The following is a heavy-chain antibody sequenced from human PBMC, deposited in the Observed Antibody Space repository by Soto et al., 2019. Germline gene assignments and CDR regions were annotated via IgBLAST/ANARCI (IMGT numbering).Heavy chain of an antibody. J-gene: IGHJ4*02. V-gene: IGHV4-30-4*01. CDR1: GGPIKTGDYY. Sequence: QVQLKESGPGLVKPSETLSLTCNVSGGPIKTGDYYWNWIRQPPGKGLEWIGYVFYSGATNYSPSLKSRAAIPMDTSKNQFSLSLTSVTAADPAVYYCARAGFSYGHLLFWGQGIRVTVST. CDR2: VFYSGAT. CDR3: ARAGFSYGHLLF. D-gene: IGHD1-1*01.